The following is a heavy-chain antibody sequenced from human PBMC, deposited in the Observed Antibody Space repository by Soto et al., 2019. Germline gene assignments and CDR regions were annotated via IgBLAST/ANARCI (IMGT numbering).Heavy chain of an antibody. CDR3: ARGGCGYEFDY. Sequence: EVQLVESGGGLVQPGGSLRLSCAASGFTFSRYAMHWVRQAPGKGLEYVSPISSNGGSTYYANSVKGRFTISRDNSKNTLYLQMGSLRPEDTAVYYCARGGCGYEFDYGGQGTLVTVSS. J-gene: IGHJ4*02. D-gene: IGHD5-12*01. CDR1: GFTFSRYA. CDR2: ISSNGGST. V-gene: IGHV3-64*01.